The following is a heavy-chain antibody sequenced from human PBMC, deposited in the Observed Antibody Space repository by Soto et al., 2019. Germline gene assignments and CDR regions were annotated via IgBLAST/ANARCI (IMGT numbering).Heavy chain of an antibody. CDR1: GGRFSSYA. V-gene: IGHV1-69*13. J-gene: IGHJ6*02. CDR3: ASLIAAAGPPHSPRYYYGMDV. D-gene: IGHD6-13*01. CDR2: IIPIFGTA. Sequence: GASVKVSCKASGGRFSSYAISWVRQAPGQGLEWMGGIIPIFGTADYAQKFQGRVTITADESTSTAYMELSSLRSEDTAVYYCASLIAAAGPPHSPRYYYGMDVWGQGTTVTVSS.